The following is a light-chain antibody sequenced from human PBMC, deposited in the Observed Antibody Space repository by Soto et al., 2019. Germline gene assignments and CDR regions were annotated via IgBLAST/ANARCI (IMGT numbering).Light chain of an antibody. J-gene: IGLJ3*02. CDR1: SSNIGNNY. V-gene: IGLV1-51*02. CDR3: GTWDSSLSSWV. CDR2: ENN. Sequence: QSVLPQPPSVSAAPGQKVTISCSGSSSNIGNNYVSWYQQLPGTAPKLLIYENNKRPSGIPDRFSGSKSGTSATLGITGLQTGDEADYYCGTWDSSLSSWVSGGGTKVTVL.